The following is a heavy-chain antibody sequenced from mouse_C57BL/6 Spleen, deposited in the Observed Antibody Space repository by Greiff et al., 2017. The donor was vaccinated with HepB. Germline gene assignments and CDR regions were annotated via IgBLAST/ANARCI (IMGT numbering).Heavy chain of an antibody. Sequence: QVQLQQSGAELVRPGPSVKVSCKASGYAFTNYLIEWVKQRPGQGLEWIGVINPGSGGTNYNEKFKGKATLTADKSSSTAYMQLSSLTSEDSAVYFCARGGNNARGAYYAMDYWGQGTSVTVSS. CDR3: ARGGNNARGAYYAMDY. CDR2: INPGSGGT. D-gene: IGHD2-1*01. V-gene: IGHV1-54*01. CDR1: GYAFTNYL. J-gene: IGHJ4*01.